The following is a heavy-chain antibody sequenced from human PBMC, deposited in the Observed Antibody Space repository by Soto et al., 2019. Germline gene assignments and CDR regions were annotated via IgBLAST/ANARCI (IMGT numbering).Heavy chain of an antibody. CDR3: ATPIAVAGLDY. CDR2: INPSGGST. J-gene: IGHJ4*02. CDR1: GYTFTSYY. V-gene: IGHV1-46*01. Sequence: ASVKVSCKASGYTFTSYYMHWVRQAPGQGLEWMGIINPSGGSTSYAQKFRGRVTMTRDTSTSTVYMELSSLRSEDTAVYYCATPIAVAGLDYWGQGTLVTVSS. D-gene: IGHD6-19*01.